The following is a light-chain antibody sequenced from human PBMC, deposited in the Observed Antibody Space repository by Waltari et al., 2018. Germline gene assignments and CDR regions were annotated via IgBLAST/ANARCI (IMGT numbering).Light chain of an antibody. CDR2: EAS. CDR1: QSISSW. CDR3: QQYNDYSGT. J-gene: IGKJ1*01. V-gene: IGKV1-5*03. Sequence: DIQMTQYPSTLSASVGDRVTITCRASQSISSWLAWYQQKPGKAPKLLIYEASSLESGVPSRFSGGGYGTEFTLTISSLQPDDLATYYCQQYNDYSGTFGRGTKVEIK.